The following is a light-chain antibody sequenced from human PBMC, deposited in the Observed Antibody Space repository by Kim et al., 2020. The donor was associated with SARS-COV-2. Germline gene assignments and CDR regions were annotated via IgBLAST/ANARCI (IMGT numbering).Light chain of an antibody. V-gene: IGLV2-14*04. CDR1: SSDFGGYNY. Sequence: QAITMSCTGTSSDFGGYNYVSWYQQHPGKAPKLMIYDVSNRPSGVSNRFSGSKSGNTASLTISGLQAEDESDYYCSSYTGSSTLYVFGTGTKVTVL. CDR3: SSYTGSSTLYV. CDR2: DVS. J-gene: IGLJ1*01.